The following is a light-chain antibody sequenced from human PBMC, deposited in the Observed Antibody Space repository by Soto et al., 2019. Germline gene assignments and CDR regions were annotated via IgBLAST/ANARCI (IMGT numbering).Light chain of an antibody. Sequence: QSALTQPASVSGSPGQSITISCTGTSSDVGAHNFVSWYQQHPGKAPKLMIYEVSNRPSGVSDRFSGSKSGNTASLTVSGLQAEDEADYYCSSYAGSNKYVLFGGGTELTVL. V-gene: IGLV2-14*01. CDR1: SSDVGAHNF. J-gene: IGLJ2*01. CDR2: EVS. CDR3: SSYAGSNKYVL.